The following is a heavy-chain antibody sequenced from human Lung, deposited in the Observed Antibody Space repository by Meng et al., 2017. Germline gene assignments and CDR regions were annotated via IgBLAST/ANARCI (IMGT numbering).Heavy chain of an antibody. CDR3: AKDLGASSSYYFDY. V-gene: IGHV3-23*04. CDR2: VSGSDDIA. CDR1: GFTLSGYA. D-gene: IGHD6-6*01. Sequence: EVQLVESGGGLVQPGGSLRLSCADSGFTLSGYAMTWVRQAPGKGLEWVSSVSGSDDIAYYGDSVKGRVTISRDNSKNTLYLQMNSLRAEDTAVYFCAKDLGASSSYYFDYWGQGTLVTVSS. J-gene: IGHJ4*02.